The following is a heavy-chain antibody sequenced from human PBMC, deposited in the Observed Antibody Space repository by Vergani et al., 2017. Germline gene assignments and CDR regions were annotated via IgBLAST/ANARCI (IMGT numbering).Heavy chain of an antibody. J-gene: IGHJ6*03. D-gene: IGHD6-13*01. CDR3: ASGTAAAYYYYYDMDV. CDR2: INHSGST. CDR1: VGSFSGYY. V-gene: IGHV4-34*01. Sequence: QVQLQQWGAGLLKPSETLSLTCAVYVGSFSGYYWSWIRQPPGKGLEWIGEINHSGSTNYNTSLKSRVTISVDTSKKQFSLKLSSVTAADTAVYYCASGTAAAYYYYYDMDVWGKGTTVTVSS.